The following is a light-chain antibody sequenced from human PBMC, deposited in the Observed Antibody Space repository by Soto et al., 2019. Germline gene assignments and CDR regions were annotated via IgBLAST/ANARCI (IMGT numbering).Light chain of an antibody. CDR2: GAS. J-gene: IGKJ1*01. CDR1: QSVSSN. CDR3: QQYNNWPRR. Sequence: EIVMTQSPATLSVSPGERATLSCRASQSVSSNLAWYQQKPGQAPRLPIYGASTRATGIPARFSGSGSGTEFTLTISSLQSEDFAVYYCQQYNNWPRRFGQGTKVEIK. V-gene: IGKV3-15*01.